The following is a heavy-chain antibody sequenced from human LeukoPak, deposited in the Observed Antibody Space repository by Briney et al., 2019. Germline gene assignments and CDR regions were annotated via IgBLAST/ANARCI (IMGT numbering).Heavy chain of an antibody. Sequence: GGSLRLSCAASGFTVSNNYMSWVRQAPGKGLEWVSIIYSGGSTYYAGSVKGRFTISRDNSKNTLYLQMNSLRAEDTAVYYCARDRSYTVLRHYFDYWGQGTLVTVSS. CDR3: ARDRSYTVLRHYFDY. J-gene: IGHJ4*02. CDR1: GFTVSNNY. D-gene: IGHD3-16*02. V-gene: IGHV3-66*01. CDR2: IYSGGST.